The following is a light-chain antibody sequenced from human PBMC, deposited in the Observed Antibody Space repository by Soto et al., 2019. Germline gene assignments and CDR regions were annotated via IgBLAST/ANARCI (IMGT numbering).Light chain of an antibody. CDR3: QQFCNSPPHA. Sequence: EIVLTQSPGTLSLSPGERATLSCRASHNIDIRYLAWYQQKPGQAPRLLIYGAFNRATGIPDRFTGSGSGTDFTLSISRLEPEDFAVYYCQQFCNSPPHAFSGGTKVEIK. J-gene: IGKJ4*01. CDR1: HNIDIRY. CDR2: GAF. V-gene: IGKV3-20*01.